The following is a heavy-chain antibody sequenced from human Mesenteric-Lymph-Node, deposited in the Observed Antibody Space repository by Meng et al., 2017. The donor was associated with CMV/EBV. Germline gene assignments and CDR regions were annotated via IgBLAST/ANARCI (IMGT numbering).Heavy chain of an antibody. D-gene: IGHD4-11*01. Sequence: GGSLRLSCAASGFTFSSYSMNWVRQAPGKGLEWVSSISSSSSYIYYADSVKGRFTISRDNAKSSLYLQMDSLRAEDTAVYYCARGTSSFLQYYYFDSWGQGTLVTVSS. CDR2: ISSSSSYI. CDR1: GFTFSSYS. V-gene: IGHV3-21*01. CDR3: ARGTSSFLQYYYFDS. J-gene: IGHJ4*02.